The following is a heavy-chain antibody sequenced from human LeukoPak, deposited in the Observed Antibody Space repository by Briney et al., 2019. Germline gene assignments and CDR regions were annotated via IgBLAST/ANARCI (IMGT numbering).Heavy chain of an antibody. J-gene: IGHJ4*02. CDR3: AKDTSHVDTAMVFDY. CDR1: GFTFDDYA. CDR2: ISWNSGSI. Sequence: GGSLRLSCAASGFTFDDYAMHWVRQAPGKGLEWVSGISWNSGSIGYADSVKGRLTISRDNAKNSLYLQMNSLRAEDTALYYCAKDTSHVDTAMVFDYWGQGTLVTVSS. V-gene: IGHV3-9*01. D-gene: IGHD5-18*01.